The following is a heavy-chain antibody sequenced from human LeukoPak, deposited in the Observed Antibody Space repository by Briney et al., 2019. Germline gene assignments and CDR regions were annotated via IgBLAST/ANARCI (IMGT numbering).Heavy chain of an antibody. Sequence: GGSLRLSCAASGFTFSDYSMNWVRQAPGKGLEDLSYINSDGKTTWYADSVKGRFTISRDNSKNTLYLQMNSLRAEDTAVYYCAKSLRGLQWRGTPRTEDYWGQGTLVTVSS. V-gene: IGHV3-48*01. CDR2: INSDGKTT. CDR3: AKSLRGLQWRGTPRTEDY. CDR1: GFTFSDYS. J-gene: IGHJ4*02. D-gene: IGHD5-24*01.